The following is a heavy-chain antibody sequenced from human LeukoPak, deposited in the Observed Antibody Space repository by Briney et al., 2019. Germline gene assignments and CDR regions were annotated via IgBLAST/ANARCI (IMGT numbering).Heavy chain of an antibody. V-gene: IGHV4-34*01. D-gene: IGHD1-26*01. CDR2: INHSGST. Sequence: SETLSLTCAVYGGSFSGYYWSWIRQPPGKGLEWIGEINHSGSTNYNPSLKSRVTMSVDTSKNQFSLKLSSVTAADAAVYYCARAWELPDYWGQGTLVTVSS. CDR1: GGSFSGYY. CDR3: ARAWELPDY. J-gene: IGHJ4*02.